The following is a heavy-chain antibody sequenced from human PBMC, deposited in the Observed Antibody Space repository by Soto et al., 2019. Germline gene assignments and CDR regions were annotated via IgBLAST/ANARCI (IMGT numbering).Heavy chain of an antibody. V-gene: IGHV4-39*01. CDR1: GGSISSSSYY. CDR2: IYYSGST. CDR3: ARHGLRYFDWLSQFDP. Sequence: SETLSLTCTVSGGSISSSSYYWGWIRQPPGKGLEWIGSIYYSGSTYYNPSLKSRVTISVDTSKNQFSLKLSSVTAADTAVYYCARHGLRYFDWLSQFDPWGQGTLVTVSS. D-gene: IGHD3-9*01. J-gene: IGHJ5*02.